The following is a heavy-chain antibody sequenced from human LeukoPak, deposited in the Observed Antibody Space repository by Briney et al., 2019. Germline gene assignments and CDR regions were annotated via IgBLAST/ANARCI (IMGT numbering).Heavy chain of an antibody. CDR1: STSFNDYY. D-gene: IGHD5-18*01. Sequence: PSETLSLTCAVYSTSFNDYYWSWLRQSPGKGLEWIGEVDHRGIINYNPSLKSRITISADTSKSHFSLNLTSVTAADTAVYYCARRQLWLLWYFGYWGQGTPVTVSS. CDR2: VDHRGII. V-gene: IGHV4-34*01. J-gene: IGHJ4*02. CDR3: ARRQLWLLWYFGY.